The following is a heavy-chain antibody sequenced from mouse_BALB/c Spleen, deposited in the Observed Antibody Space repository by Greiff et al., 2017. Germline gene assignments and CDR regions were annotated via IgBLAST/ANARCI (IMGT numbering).Heavy chain of an antibody. CDR1: GYTFTSYY. CDR3: ARRGMDY. CDR2: IYPGNVNT. J-gene: IGHJ4*01. Sequence: QVQLQQSGPELVKPGASVRISCKASGYTFTSYYIHWVKQRPGQGLEWIGWIYPGNVNTKYNEKFKGKATLTADKSSSTAYMQLSSLTSEDSAVYFCARRGMDYWGQRTSVTVSS. V-gene: IGHV1S56*01.